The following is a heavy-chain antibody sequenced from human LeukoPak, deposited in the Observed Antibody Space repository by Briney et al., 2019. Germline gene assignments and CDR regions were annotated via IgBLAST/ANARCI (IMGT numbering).Heavy chain of an antibody. CDR2: IYYSGST. J-gene: IGHJ4*02. D-gene: IGHD3-16*01. CDR3: ARARGGGVYDS. V-gene: IGHV4-59*01. CDR1: GGSISSYY. Sequence: SETLSLTCTVSGGSISSYYWSWIRQPPGKGLEWIGYIYYSGSTNYNPSLKSRVTISVDTSKNQFSLKLSSVTAADTAVYYCARARGGGVYDSWGQGTLVTVSS.